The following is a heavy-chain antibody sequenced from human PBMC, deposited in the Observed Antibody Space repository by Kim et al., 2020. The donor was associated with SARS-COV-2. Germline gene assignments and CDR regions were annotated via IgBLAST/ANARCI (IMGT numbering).Heavy chain of an antibody. CDR2: ISSSGSYV. V-gene: IGHV3-11*01. CDR1: GFTFSDYS. Sequence: GGSLRLSCAASGFTFSDYSMTWIRQAPGKGLEWVSHISSSGSYVNYADSVKGRFTISRDNAKNTLHLQMSSLRAEDTALYYCATAPFGDLPEYYFDLWG. D-gene: IGHD3-10*01. J-gene: IGHJ2*01. CDR3: ATAPFGDLPEYYFDL.